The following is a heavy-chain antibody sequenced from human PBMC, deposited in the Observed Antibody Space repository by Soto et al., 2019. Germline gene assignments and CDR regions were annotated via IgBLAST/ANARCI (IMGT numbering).Heavy chain of an antibody. V-gene: IGHV3-30*18. D-gene: IGHD4-17*01. Sequence: QVQLVESGGGVVQPGRSLRLSCGASGFTFSNYGMHWVRQAPGKGLEWVAVISYDGGHKGYADSVKGRLTISRDNSKNTLYLQMNSLRAEDAAVYYCAKEDYGDYGAHGMDVWGQGTTVTVSS. J-gene: IGHJ6*02. CDR1: GFTFSNYG. CDR3: AKEDYGDYGAHGMDV. CDR2: ISYDGGHK.